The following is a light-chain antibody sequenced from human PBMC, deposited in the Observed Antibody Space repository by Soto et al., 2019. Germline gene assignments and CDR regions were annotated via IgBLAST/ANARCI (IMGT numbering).Light chain of an antibody. CDR1: QSVSSSY. V-gene: IGKV3-20*01. CDR2: GVS. J-gene: IGKJ4*01. CDR3: QHYGSLPLT. Sequence: EIVLTQSPGTLSLSPGERATLSCSASQSVSSSYLAWYQQKPGQPPRLLIYGVSSRATGIPDRFSGSGSGTDFALTIGRLDPEDFAVYYCQHYGSLPLTFGGGTKVDIK.